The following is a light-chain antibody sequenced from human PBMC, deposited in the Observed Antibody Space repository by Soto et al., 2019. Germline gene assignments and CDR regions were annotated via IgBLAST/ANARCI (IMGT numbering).Light chain of an antibody. J-gene: IGKJ4*01. CDR3: QQYDSSPLT. CDR2: GAP. CDR1: QSVSSSY. V-gene: IGKV3-20*01. Sequence: EIVLTQSPGTPSLSPGERATLSCRASQSVSSSYLAWYQQNPGQAPRLPIYGAPSRATGIPDRFSGSGSGTDFTLTISRLEPEDFAVYFCQQYDSSPLTFGGGTKVEIK.